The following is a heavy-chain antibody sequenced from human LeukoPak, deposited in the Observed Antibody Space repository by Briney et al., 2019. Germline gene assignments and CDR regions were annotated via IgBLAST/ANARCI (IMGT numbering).Heavy chain of an antibody. D-gene: IGHD2-2*01. CDR1: GFTFSSYA. CDR3: AKDRSTSFVDY. V-gene: IGHV3-30-3*01. Sequence: GRSLRLSCAASGFTFSSYAMHWVRQAPGKGLEWVAVISYDGSNKYYADSVKGRFTISRDNSKNTLYLQMNSLRAEDTAVYYCAKDRSTSFVDYWGQGTLVTVSS. J-gene: IGHJ4*02. CDR2: ISYDGSNK.